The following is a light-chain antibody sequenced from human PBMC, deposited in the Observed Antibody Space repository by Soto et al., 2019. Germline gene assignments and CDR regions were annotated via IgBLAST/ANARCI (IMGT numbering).Light chain of an antibody. CDR2: DDS. V-gene: IGKV3-15*01. CDR3: QQYNNWPRT. CDR1: YSFTTN. Sequence: VMTQSPATLSVSSGVSSTLSCIASYSFTTNLAWYQQTPAQAPRLLLYDDSTRATGIPARFSGSGSGTEFTLTISSLQSEDSAIYYCQQYNNWPRTFGQGTKVDI. J-gene: IGKJ1*01.